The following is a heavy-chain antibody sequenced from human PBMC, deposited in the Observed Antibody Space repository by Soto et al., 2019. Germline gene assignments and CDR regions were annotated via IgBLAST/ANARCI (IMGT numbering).Heavy chain of an antibody. D-gene: IGHD3-9*01. J-gene: IGHJ4*02. Sequence: ASVKVSCKASGYTFSSFGVSWVRLAPGQGLEWMGWISGDTGDTKYGQKFQGRVTMTTDTSTSTAYMELRSLRSDDTAVYYCAREARNFDWLFPLDQWGQGTLVTVSS. V-gene: IGHV1-18*01. CDR1: GYTFSSFG. CDR2: ISGDTGDT. CDR3: AREARNFDWLFPLDQ.